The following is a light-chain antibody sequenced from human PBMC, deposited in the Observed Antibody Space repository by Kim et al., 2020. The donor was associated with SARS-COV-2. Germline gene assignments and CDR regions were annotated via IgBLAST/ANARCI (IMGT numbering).Light chain of an antibody. V-gene: IGLV2-23*01. Sequence: GQSITISCTGTSSDVGSYHLVSWYQHHPGKAPKLIIYEGSKRPSGVSDRFSGSKSVDTASLTISGLQAEDEADYYCCSFAGSSTWVFGGGTKVTAL. CDR2: EGS. CDR1: SSDVGSYHL. J-gene: IGLJ3*02. CDR3: CSFAGSSTWV.